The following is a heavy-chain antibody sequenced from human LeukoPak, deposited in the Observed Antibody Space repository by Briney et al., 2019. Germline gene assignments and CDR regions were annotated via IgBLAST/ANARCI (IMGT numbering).Heavy chain of an antibody. CDR2: INHSGSA. V-gene: IGHV4-34*01. Sequence: SETLSLICAVSGGSFSGYYWTWIRQPPGKGLEWIGEINHSGSANYNPSLKSRVTISLDTSKNQFSLNLSSVTAADTAVYYCARGQGTVTTHWGQGTLVTVSS. CDR1: GGSFSGYY. D-gene: IGHD4-17*01. CDR3: ARGQGTVTTH. J-gene: IGHJ4*02.